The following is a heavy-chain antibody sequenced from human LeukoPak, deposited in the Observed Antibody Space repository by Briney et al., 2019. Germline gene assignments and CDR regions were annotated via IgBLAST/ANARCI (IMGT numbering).Heavy chain of an antibody. Sequence: PSETLSLTCTVSGGSTSSDHWSWIRQPPEKGLEWIGCISYRGSTNYNPSLKSRVTISVDTSKKHFSLKLTSVTAVDTGVYYCARGPGLGVITPYSDSWGQGTLVTVSS. J-gene: IGHJ4*02. D-gene: IGHD3-16*02. CDR3: ARGPGLGVITPYSDS. CDR1: GGSTSSDH. CDR2: ISYRGST. V-gene: IGHV4-59*08.